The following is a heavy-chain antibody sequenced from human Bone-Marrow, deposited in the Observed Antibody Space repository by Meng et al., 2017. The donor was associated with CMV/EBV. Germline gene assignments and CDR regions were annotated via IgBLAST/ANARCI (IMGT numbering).Heavy chain of an antibody. V-gene: IGHV4-38-2*02. D-gene: IGHD1-26*01. CDR3: ARTGESGSYYDAFDI. CDR1: GYSISSGYY. Sequence: SEPLSLTCTVSGYSISSGYYWGWIRQPPGKGLEWIGSIYHSGSTYYNPSLKSRVTISVDTSKNQFSLKLSSMTAADTAVYYCARTGESGSYYDAFDIWGQGTMVTVSS. CDR2: IYHSGST. J-gene: IGHJ3*02.